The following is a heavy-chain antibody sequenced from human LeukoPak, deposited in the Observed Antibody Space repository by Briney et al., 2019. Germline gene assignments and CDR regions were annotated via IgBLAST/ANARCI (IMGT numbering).Heavy chain of an antibody. CDR2: ITGSGGST. CDR1: GLTVSKNY. J-gene: IGHJ4*02. D-gene: IGHD7-27*01. V-gene: IGHV3-23*01. CDR3: AKPPSTGGLLDY. Sequence: GGSLRLSCAASGLTVSKNYMSWVRQAPGKGLEWVSAITGSGGSTYYADSVKGRFTISRDNSKNTLYLQMNSLRAEDTAVYYCAKPPSTGGLLDYWGQGTLVTVSS.